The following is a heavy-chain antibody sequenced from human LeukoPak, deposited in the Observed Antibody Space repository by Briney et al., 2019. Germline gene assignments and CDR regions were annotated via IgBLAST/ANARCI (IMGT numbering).Heavy chain of an antibody. Sequence: TLSLTCTVSGGSITSGGFYWSWIRQLPGKGLEWIGYIYYSGSTYYNPSLESRVTISVDTSKNQFSLKLSSVTAADMAVYYCARDQRYCSGGNCYFFDYWGQGTLVTVSS. CDR2: IYYSGST. CDR3: ARDQRYCSGGNCYFFDY. J-gene: IGHJ4*02. V-gene: IGHV4-31*03. CDR1: GGSITSGGFY. D-gene: IGHD2-15*01.